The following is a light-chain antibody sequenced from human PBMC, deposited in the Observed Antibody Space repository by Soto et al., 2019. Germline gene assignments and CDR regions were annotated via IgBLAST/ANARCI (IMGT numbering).Light chain of an antibody. Sequence: DIQMTQSPSSLSASVGDRVTITCRASQSISSYLNWYQQKPGKAPKLLIYAASSLQSGVPSRFSGSGSGTEFTLTIDSLQSEDFAVYYCQQYNDWPPMYTFGQGTKLEIK. J-gene: IGKJ2*01. CDR3: QQYNDWPPMYT. CDR2: AAS. CDR1: QSISSY. V-gene: IGKV1-39*01.